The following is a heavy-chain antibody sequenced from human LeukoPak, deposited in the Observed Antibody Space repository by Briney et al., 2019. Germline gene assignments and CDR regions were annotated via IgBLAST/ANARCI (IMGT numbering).Heavy chain of an antibody. CDR3: ARQPLSYYYYMDV. Sequence: KPSETLSLTCTVSGGSISGSSYYWGWIRQPPGKGLEWIGSIYYSGSTYYNPSLKSRVTISVDTSKNQFSLKLSSVTAADTAVYYCARQPLSYYYYMDVWGKGTTVTVSS. CDR2: IYYSGST. V-gene: IGHV4-39*01. CDR1: GGSISGSSYY. J-gene: IGHJ6*03.